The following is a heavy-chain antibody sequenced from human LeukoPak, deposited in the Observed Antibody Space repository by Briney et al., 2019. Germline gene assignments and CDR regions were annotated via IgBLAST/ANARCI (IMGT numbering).Heavy chain of an antibody. Sequence: PGGSLRLSCAASGFTFTNYAMIWVRQAPGKGLEWVSSISGSGGITYYADSVKGRFTISRDSSKNTLYLQMNGLRDEDSAIYTCARSTGRYSSSWNRGDYWGQGILVTVSS. D-gene: IGHD6-13*01. J-gene: IGHJ4*02. CDR3: ARSTGRYSSSWNRGDY. CDR1: GFTFTNYA. V-gene: IGHV3-23*01. CDR2: ISGSGGIT.